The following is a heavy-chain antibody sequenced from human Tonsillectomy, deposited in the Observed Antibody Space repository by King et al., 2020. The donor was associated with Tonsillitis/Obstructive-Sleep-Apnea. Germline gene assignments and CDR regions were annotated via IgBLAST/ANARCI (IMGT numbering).Heavy chain of an antibody. CDR2: ISFDGSNK. CDR3: AKTVVEPAATHYYYYYAMDV. Sequence: VQLVESEGGVVQPGRSLRLSCAASGFTFRSYGMRWVRQAPGKGLEWVAFISFDGSNKYYADSVKGRFTISRDNSKNTLYLQMNSLRAEDTAVYYCAKTVVEPAATHYYYYYAMDVGGQGPTATVS. CDR1: GFTFRSYG. J-gene: IGHJ6*02. V-gene: IGHV3-30*18. D-gene: IGHD2-2*01.